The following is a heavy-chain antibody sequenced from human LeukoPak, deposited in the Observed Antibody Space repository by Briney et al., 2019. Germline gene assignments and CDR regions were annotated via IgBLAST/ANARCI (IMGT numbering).Heavy chain of an antibody. J-gene: IGHJ4*02. CDR1: GFTFSSYS. CDR3: ARAARDCSGGSCPYYFDY. Sequence: PGGSLRLSCAASGFTFSSYSMNWVRQAPGKGLEWVSSISSSSSYIYYADSVKGRFTISRDNAKNSLYLQMNSLRAEDTAVYYCARAARDCSGGSCPYYFDYWGQGTLVSVSS. CDR2: ISSSSSYI. V-gene: IGHV3-21*01. D-gene: IGHD2-15*01.